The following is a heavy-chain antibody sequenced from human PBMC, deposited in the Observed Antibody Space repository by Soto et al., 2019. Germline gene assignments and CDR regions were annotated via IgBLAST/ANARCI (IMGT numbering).Heavy chain of an antibody. CDR3: AKGITGNRYFQN. V-gene: IGHV3-23*01. CDR2: ISGGGSDT. D-gene: IGHD1-20*01. CDR1: GITFSRSA. Sequence: TGGLLRLSCEASGITFSRSAMSWVRQAPGKGLEWVSTISGGGSDTDYRDSVKGRFSISRDNSKNTVYLQMTSLRPEDTAVYFCAKGITGNRYFQNWGQGTLVTVSS. J-gene: IGHJ1*01.